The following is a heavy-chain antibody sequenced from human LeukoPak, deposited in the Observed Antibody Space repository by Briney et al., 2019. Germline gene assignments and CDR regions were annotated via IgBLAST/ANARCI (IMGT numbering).Heavy chain of an antibody. J-gene: IGHJ4*02. CDR3: ARWPGSGDLTGYALYYFDY. CDR1: GFTFSSYA. D-gene: IGHD3-9*01. CDR2: ISSSSSYI. V-gene: IGHV3-21*01. Sequence: GGSLRLSCAASGFTFSSYAMTWVRQAPGKGLEWVSFISSSSSYIYYADSVKGRFTISRDNAKNSLYLQMNSLRAEDTAVYYCARWPGSGDLTGYALYYFDYWGQGTLVTVSS.